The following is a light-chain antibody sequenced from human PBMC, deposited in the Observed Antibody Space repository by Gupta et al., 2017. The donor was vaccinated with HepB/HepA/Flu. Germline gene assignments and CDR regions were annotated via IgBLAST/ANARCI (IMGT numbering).Light chain of an antibody. V-gene: IGKV3-11*01. J-gene: IGKJ1*01. CDR3: QQRSNWPRT. CDR2: DTS. CDR1: HGVYSY. Sequence: EIVLTQSPATLALSPGERATLSCRARHGVYSYLAWYQQKPGQAPRLLIYDTSNRATGIPARFSGSGSGTDFTLTISSLEPEDFAVYYCQQRSNWPRTFGQGTKVEIK.